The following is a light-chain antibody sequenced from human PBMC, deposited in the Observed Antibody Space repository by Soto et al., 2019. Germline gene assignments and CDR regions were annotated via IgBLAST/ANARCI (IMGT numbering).Light chain of an antibody. CDR3: QQFSSYPLT. CDR2: GAL. J-gene: IGKJ4*01. CDR1: QSVGGSY. V-gene: IGKV3-20*01. Sequence: EIVLTQSPGTLSLSPGERATLSCRASQSVGGSYLAWYQQKPGQAPRLLIYGALSRATVIPARFSGSGSGTDFTLTIGSLQSEDFAVYCCQQFSSYPLTFGGGTKVDIK.